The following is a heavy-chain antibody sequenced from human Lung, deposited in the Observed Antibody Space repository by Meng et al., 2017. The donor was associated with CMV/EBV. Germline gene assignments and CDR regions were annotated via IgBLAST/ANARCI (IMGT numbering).Heavy chain of an antibody. CDR3: ARERYLVPAASPDYYYGMDV. Sequence: AXVXVSXXASEYTFTAYYIHWVRQAPGQGLEWMGWIDPNGGGTNYAQKFQDRVTMTSDTSIRTAYMELSRLRSDDAALYYCARERYLVPAASPDYYYGMDVWGQGTTVXVSS. V-gene: IGHV1-2*02. CDR2: IDPNGGGT. J-gene: IGHJ6*02. CDR1: EYTFTAYY. D-gene: IGHD2-2*01.